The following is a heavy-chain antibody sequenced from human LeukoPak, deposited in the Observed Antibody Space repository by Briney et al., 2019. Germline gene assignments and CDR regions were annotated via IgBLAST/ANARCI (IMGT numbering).Heavy chain of an antibody. D-gene: IGHD3-3*01. V-gene: IGHV4-34*01. J-gene: IGHJ4*02. CDR2: INHSGST. CDR3: ARLQYDFWSGYPYYFDY. CDR1: GGSFSGYY. Sequence: SETLSLTCAVWGGSFSGYYWSWIRQPPGKGLEWIGEINHSGSTNYNPSLKSRVTISVDTSKNQFSLKLSSVTAADTAVYYCARLQYDFWSGYPYYFDYWGQGTLVTVSS.